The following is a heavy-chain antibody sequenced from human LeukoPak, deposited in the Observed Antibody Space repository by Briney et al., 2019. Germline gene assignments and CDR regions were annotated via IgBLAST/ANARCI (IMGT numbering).Heavy chain of an antibody. V-gene: IGHV3-48*03. CDR3: ARDHGGLVVVPPSFDY. J-gene: IGHJ4*02. D-gene: IGHD3-22*01. CDR1: GFTFSSYE. Sequence: GGSLRLSCAASGFTFSSYEMNWVRQAPGKGLEWVSYISSSGSTIYYADSVKGRFTISRDNAKNSLYLQMNSLRAEDTAVYYCARDHGGLVVVPPSFDYWGQGTLVTVSS. CDR2: ISSSGSTI.